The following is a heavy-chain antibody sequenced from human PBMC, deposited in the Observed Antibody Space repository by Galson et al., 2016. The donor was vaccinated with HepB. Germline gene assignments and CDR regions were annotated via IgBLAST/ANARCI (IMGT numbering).Heavy chain of an antibody. J-gene: IGHJ6*02. Sequence: PALVKPTQTLRLTCRFSGFSLSTSGMCLSWIRQPPGKALEWPARIAWDDDTYYRPSPKTRPTISKDPFKNQVVLTMTNMDPVDTATYSWGRLCLPGVTAPGMDVWGQGTTVTVSS. CDR2: IAWDDDT. CDR3: GRLCLPGVTAPGMDV. CDR1: GFSLSTSGMC. V-gene: IGHV2-70*11. D-gene: IGHD2-21*02.